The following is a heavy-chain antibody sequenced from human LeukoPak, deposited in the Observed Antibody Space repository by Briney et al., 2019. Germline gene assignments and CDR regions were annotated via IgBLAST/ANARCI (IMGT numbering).Heavy chain of an antibody. D-gene: IGHD5-18*01. J-gene: IGHJ6*02. Sequence: GGSLRLSCAASGFTSSSYSMNWVRQAPGKGLEWVSSISSSSSYIYYADSVKGRFTISRDNAKNSLYLQMNSLRAEDTAVYYCARESQLWLIDYYYGMDVWGRGTTVTVSS. V-gene: IGHV3-21*01. CDR1: GFTSSSYS. CDR2: ISSSSSYI. CDR3: ARESQLWLIDYYYGMDV.